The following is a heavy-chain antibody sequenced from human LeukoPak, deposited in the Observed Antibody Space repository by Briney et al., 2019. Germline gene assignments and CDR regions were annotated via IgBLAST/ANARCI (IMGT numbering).Heavy chain of an antibody. J-gene: IGHJ3*02. D-gene: IGHD4-17*01. CDR2: ISSSSSYT. CDR1: GFTFSDYY. Sequence: RTGGSLRLSCAASGFTFSDYYMSWIRQAPGKGLEWVSYISSSSSYTNYADSVKGRFTISRDNAKNSLYLQMNSLRAEDTAVYYCARDSTYGDYVPLWAFDIWGQGTMVTVSS. CDR3: ARDSTYGDYVPLWAFDI. V-gene: IGHV3-11*06.